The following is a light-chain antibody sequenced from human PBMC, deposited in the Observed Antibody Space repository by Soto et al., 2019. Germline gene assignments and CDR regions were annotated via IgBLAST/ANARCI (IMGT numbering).Light chain of an antibody. Sequence: DIQMTQSPSSLSASVGDRVTITCRASQSISNYLNWYQQQPGKAPKLLIYAASSLQSGVPSRFGGSGSGTDFSLTISSLQPEDFATYYGQQSYSSPPTCGQGTKVEIK. V-gene: IGKV1-39*01. J-gene: IGKJ1*01. CDR3: QQSYSSPPT. CDR2: AAS. CDR1: QSISNY.